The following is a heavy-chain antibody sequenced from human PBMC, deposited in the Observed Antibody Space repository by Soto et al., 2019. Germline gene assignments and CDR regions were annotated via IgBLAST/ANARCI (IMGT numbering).Heavy chain of an antibody. J-gene: IGHJ6*02. CDR1: GGTFSSYA. D-gene: IGHD2-2*01. CDR2: IIPIFGTA. V-gene: IGHV1-69*01. Sequence: QVQLVQSGAEVKKPGSSVKVSCKASGGTFSSYAISWVRQAPGQGLEWMGGIIPIFGTANYAQKFQGRVTITADESTSTAYMELSSLRSEDTAVYYCARSDIVVVPAAMGGYYYYGIDVWGQGTTVTVSS. CDR3: ARSDIVVVPAAMGGYYYYGIDV.